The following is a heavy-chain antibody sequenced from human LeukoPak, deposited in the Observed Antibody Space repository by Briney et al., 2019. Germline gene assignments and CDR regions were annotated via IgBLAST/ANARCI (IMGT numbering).Heavy chain of an antibody. CDR2: INHSGST. Sequence: SETLSLTCTVSGGSISIYYWSWIRQPPGKGLEWIGEINHSGSTNYNPSLKSRVTISVDTSKNQFSLKLSSVTAADTAVYYCARGVLRFLEWLFPAAWGQGTLVTVSS. CDR1: GGSISIYY. CDR3: ARGVLRFLEWLFPAA. J-gene: IGHJ4*02. D-gene: IGHD3-3*01. V-gene: IGHV4-34*01.